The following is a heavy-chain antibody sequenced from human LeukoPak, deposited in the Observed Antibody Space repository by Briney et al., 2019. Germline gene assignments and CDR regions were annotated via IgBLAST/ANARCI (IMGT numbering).Heavy chain of an antibody. J-gene: IGHJ6*02. Sequence: SETLSLTFAVYGGSFSGYYWSWIRQPPGKGLEWIGEINHSGSTNYNPSLKSRVTISVDTSKNQFSLKLSSVTAADTAVYYCARVLRYLDRSYYYYYGMDVWGQGTTVTVSS. CDR2: INHSGST. V-gene: IGHV4-34*01. D-gene: IGHD3-9*01. CDR1: GGSFSGYY. CDR3: ARVLRYLDRSYYYYYGMDV.